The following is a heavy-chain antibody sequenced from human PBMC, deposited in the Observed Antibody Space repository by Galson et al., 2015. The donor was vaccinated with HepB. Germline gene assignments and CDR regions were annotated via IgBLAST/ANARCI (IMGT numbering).Heavy chain of an antibody. V-gene: IGHV4-4*02. CDR1: GDSISNDRW. D-gene: IGHD3-10*01. CDR3: ARAKEGRGYFDY. Sequence: TLSLTCAVSGDSISNDRWRSWVRQPPGEGLEWIGEAYHSGGTNYRPSLKSRVTISVDKSKNQFSLKLTSVTAADTAVYYCARAKEGRGYFDYWGQGTLVTVSS. J-gene: IGHJ4*02. CDR2: AYHSGGT.